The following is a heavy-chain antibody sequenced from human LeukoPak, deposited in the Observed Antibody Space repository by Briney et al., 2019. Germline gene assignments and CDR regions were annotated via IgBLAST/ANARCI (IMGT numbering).Heavy chain of an antibody. CDR3: AKGTGDTAYYFDF. V-gene: IGHV3-23*01. CDR1: GFTFSSYA. CDR2: IRVIGST. Sequence: GGSLRLSCTTSGFTFSSYALSWVRQAPGKGLEWVSGIRVIGSTYHPDSVTGRFTISRDNSENTLYLQMSGLRAEDTAIYYCAKGTGDTAYYFDFWGQGVLVTVSS. D-gene: IGHD7-27*01. J-gene: IGHJ4*02.